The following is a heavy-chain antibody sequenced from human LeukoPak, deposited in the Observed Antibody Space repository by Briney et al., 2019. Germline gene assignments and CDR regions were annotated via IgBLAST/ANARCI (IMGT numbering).Heavy chain of an antibody. J-gene: IGHJ4*02. V-gene: IGHV4-61*01. CDR1: GGSISSSSYY. CDR2: IYYSGST. Sequence: SETLSLTCAVSGGSISSSSYYWSWIRQPPGKGLEWIGYIYYSGSTNYIPSLKSRLTISVDTSKNQFSLMLSSVTAADTAVYYCARETYYYDTSGYYVYYFDYWGQGTLVTVSS. CDR3: ARETYYYDTSGYYVYYFDY. D-gene: IGHD3-22*01.